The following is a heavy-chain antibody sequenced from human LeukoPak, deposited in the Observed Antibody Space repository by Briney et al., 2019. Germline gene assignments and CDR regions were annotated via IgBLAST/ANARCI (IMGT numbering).Heavy chain of an antibody. CDR3: ARDFELSH. Sequence: GRSLRLSCAASGFTFSSHGMHWVRQAPGKGLEWVALIWYDGSSKHYADSVRGRFTTSRDNSKNTLYLQMNSLRAEDTAVYYCARDFELSHWGQGTLVTVSS. CDR1: GFTFSSHG. CDR2: IWYDGSSK. V-gene: IGHV3-33*01. D-gene: IGHD3-16*02. J-gene: IGHJ4*02.